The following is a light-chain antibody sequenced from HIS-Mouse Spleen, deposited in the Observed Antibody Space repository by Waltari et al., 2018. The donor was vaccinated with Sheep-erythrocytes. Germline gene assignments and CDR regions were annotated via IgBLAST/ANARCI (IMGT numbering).Light chain of an antibody. J-gene: IGLJ2*01. CDR3: QAWDSSHVV. CDR2: QDS. CDR1: QSGDNY. V-gene: IGLV3-1*01. Sequence: YELTHPPSVCVSPGPAASITCSGDQSGDNYACWYHQKPGQPPLLFIYQDSQRPSGIPERFSGSNSGNTATLTISGTQAMDEAEYYCQAWDSSHVVFGGGTKLTVL.